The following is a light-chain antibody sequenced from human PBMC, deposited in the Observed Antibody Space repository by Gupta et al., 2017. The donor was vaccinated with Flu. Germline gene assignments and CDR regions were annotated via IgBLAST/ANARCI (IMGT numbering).Light chain of an antibody. CDR2: YGA. J-gene: IGKJ4*02. V-gene: IGKV6D-21*02. Sequence: PDIRSVTPEERATLTCRASQSIGTSLIGWQQQKDQQPQRLIKYGAQTIAGGTSGRFSGGGGAKDFTITNSRQEEEAGAAYYHQRNSISCPFGRGTKVEIK. CDR1: QSIGTS. CDR3: QRNSISCP.